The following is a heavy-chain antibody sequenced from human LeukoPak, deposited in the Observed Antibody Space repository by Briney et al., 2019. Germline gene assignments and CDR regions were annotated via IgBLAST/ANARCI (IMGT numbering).Heavy chain of an antibody. J-gene: IGHJ4*02. CDR2: IYYSGST. Sequence: PSETLSLTCTVSGGSISSYYWSWIRQPPGKGLEWIGSIYYSGSTYYNPSLKSRVTISVDTSKNQFSLKLSSVTAADTAVYYCARHVRIFGVVTPTLIDYWGQGTLVTVSS. CDR1: GGSISSYY. D-gene: IGHD3-3*01. CDR3: ARHVRIFGVVTPTLIDY. V-gene: IGHV4-59*05.